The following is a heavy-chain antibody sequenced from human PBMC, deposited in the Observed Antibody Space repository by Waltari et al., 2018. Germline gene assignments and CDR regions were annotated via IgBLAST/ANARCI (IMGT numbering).Heavy chain of an antibody. V-gene: IGHV4-34*01. CDR1: GGSFSGYY. CDR2: INHSGST. D-gene: IGHD2-21*02. J-gene: IGHJ3*02. CDR3: ARGPFVVVTAADAFDI. Sequence: QVQLQQWGAGLLKPSETLSLTCAVYGGSFSGYYWSWIRQPPGKGLEWIGEINHSGSTEHNPSRKSRVTISVDTSKNQCSLKLSAVTAADTAVYYCARGPFVVVTAADAFDIWGQGTMVTVSS.